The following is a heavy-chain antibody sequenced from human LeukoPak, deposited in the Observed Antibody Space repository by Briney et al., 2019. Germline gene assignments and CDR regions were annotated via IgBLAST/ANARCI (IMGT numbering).Heavy chain of an antibody. Sequence: ASVKVSCKASGYTFTSYGISWVRQAPAQGLEWMGWISAYNGNTNYAQKLQGRVTMTTDTSTSTGYMELRSLRADDTAVYYCARVIIGGGYYYYYYYYYMDVWGKGTTVTVSS. V-gene: IGHV1-18*01. D-gene: IGHD3-22*01. CDR3: ARVIIGGGYYYYYYYYYMDV. J-gene: IGHJ6*03. CDR1: GYTFTSYG. CDR2: ISAYNGNT.